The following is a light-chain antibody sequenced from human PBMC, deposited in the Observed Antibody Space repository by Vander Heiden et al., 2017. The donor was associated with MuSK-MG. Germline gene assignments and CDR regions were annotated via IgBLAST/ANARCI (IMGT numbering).Light chain of an antibody. V-gene: IGKV3-11*01. J-gene: IGKJ5*01. Sequence: EIVLTQSPATLSLSPGERAALSCRASLSLSSYLAWYQQKPGQAPRLLIYDASNRATGIPARFSGSGSGTEFTLTISSLEPEDFAVYYCQQRSNWPITFGQGTRLEIK. CDR3: QQRSNWPIT. CDR2: DAS. CDR1: LSLSSY.